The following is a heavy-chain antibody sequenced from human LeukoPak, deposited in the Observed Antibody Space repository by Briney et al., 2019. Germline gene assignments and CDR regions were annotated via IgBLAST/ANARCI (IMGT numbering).Heavy chain of an antibody. CDR1: GGSLSSSTYS. CDR3: ARRGVYSSAYGY. Sequence: PSETLSLTCTVSGGSLSSSTYSWGWIRQPPGKGLEWIGSIYYSGSTYYNPSLESRVTISVDTSKNQFSLNLSSVTAADTAVYYCARRGVYSSAYGYWGQGTLVTVSS. V-gene: IGHV4-39*01. CDR2: IYYSGST. J-gene: IGHJ4*02. D-gene: IGHD5-18*01.